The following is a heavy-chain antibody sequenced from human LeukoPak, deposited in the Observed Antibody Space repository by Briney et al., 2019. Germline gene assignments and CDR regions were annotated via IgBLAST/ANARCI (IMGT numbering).Heavy chain of an antibody. Sequence: GGSLRLSCAASGFTFSSFSINWVRQAPGKGLEWISSISRNRSYIYYADSVKGRFTISRDIAKNSLYLQMNSLRAEDTAVYYCARISGVIVPAAFDYYFYYYMDVWGNGTTVTVSS. D-gene: IGHD2-2*01. J-gene: IGHJ6*03. V-gene: IGHV3-21*01. CDR2: ISRNRSYI. CDR1: GFTFSSFS. CDR3: ARISGVIVPAAFDYYFYYYMDV.